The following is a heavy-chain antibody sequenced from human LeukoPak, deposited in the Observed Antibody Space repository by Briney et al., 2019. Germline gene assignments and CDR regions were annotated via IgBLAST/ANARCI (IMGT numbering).Heavy chain of an antibody. J-gene: IGHJ1*01. CDR2: IYYSGST. Sequence: PSETLSLTCTVSGGSISSGDYYWSWIRQPPGKGLEWIGYIYYSGSTYYNPSLKSRVTISVDTSKNQFSLKLSSVTAADTAVYYCARGPGGDSSGYYYGEYFQHWGQGTLVTVSS. CDR3: ARGPGGDSSGYYYGEYFQH. D-gene: IGHD3-22*01. V-gene: IGHV4-30-4*02. CDR1: GGSISSGDYY.